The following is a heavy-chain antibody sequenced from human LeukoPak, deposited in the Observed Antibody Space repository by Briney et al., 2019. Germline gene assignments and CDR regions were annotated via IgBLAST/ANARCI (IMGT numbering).Heavy chain of an antibody. Sequence: GGSLRLSCAASGLTFSDYYMSWIRQAPGKGLEWVSAISGSGGSTYYADSVKGRFTISRDNSKNTLYLQMNSLRAEDTAVYYCAKESVDPHYYMDVWGKGTTVTVSS. J-gene: IGHJ6*03. CDR1: GLTFSDYY. D-gene: IGHD3/OR15-3a*01. V-gene: IGHV3-23*01. CDR2: ISGSGGST. CDR3: AKESVDPHYYMDV.